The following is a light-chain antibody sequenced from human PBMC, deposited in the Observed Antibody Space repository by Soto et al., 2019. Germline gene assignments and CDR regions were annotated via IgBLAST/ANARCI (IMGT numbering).Light chain of an antibody. CDR3: QQYNSYST. CDR1: QSVSSSY. CDR2: GAS. Sequence: EIVMTQSPAPLSVSPGERATLSCRASQSVSSSYLAWYQQKPGQAPRLLIYGASSRATGIPDRFSGSGSGTEFTLTISSLQPDDFATYYCQQYNSYSTFGQGTRLEIK. V-gene: IGKV3D-15*01. J-gene: IGKJ5*01.